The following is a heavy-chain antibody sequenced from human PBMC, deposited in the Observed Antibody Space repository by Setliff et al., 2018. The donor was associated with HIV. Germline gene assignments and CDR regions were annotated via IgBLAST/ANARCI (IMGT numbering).Heavy chain of an antibody. CDR1: GYTFTNYD. V-gene: IGHV1-8*02. CDR2: MNTNSGRA. CDR3: SRGRLSWSPDF. Sequence: ASVKVSCKASGYTFTNYDINWVRQSPGQGLEWLGWMNTNSGRAGSAQMFQGRLTMTRDTSTSKAYMELSSLTSDDTAIYYCSRGRLSWSPDFWGQGTLVTVSS. J-gene: IGHJ4*02.